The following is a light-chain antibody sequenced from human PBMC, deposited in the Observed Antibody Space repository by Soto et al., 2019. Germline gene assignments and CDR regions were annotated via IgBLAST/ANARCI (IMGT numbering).Light chain of an antibody. CDR2: AAS. CDR1: QGISSW. Sequence: DIQMTQSPSSVSSSVGDRVTITCRAIQGISSWLAWYQQKPGKAPNLLIYAASSLQSGVPSRFSGGGSGTHFTLTISSQQPEDSPTYYCQQANSFPLAFGGGTKVEIK. J-gene: IGKJ4*01. CDR3: QQANSFPLA. V-gene: IGKV1-12*01.